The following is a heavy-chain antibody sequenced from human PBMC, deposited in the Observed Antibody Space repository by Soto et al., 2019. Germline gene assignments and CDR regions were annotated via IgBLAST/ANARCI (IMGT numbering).Heavy chain of an antibody. CDR2: VYYSWSI. CDR3: ATDRGARRHGRGMDV. D-gene: IGHD3-10*01. CDR1: GDSVSSGTYY. V-gene: IGHV4-61*01. J-gene: IGHJ6*02. Sequence: QVQLQQSGPGLVKPSETLSLTCTVSGDSVSSGTYYWTWIRQSPGKGLEWIRYVYYSWSINYNPSLQSRVSMSVDSSKNPFSLKLTSVTAADTAVYYCATDRGARRHGRGMDVWGQGTTVTVSS.